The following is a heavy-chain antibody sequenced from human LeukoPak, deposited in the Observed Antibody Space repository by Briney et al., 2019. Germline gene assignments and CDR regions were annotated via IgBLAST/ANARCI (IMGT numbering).Heavy chain of an antibody. CDR3: ARGGSQFGELKFRRRNWFDP. V-gene: IGHV4-39*07. D-gene: IGHD3-10*01. J-gene: IGHJ5*02. CDR2: INHSRST. CDR1: GVSISSASYY. Sequence: SETLSLTCSVSGVSISSASYYWSWIRQPPGKGLEWIGEINHSRSTHYNPSLKSRVTISVDTSKNQFSLKLSSVTAADTAVYYCARGGSQFGELKFRRRNWFDPWGQGTLVTVSS.